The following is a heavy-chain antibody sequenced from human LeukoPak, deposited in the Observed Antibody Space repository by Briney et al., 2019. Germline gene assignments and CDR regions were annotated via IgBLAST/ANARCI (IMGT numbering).Heavy chain of an antibody. D-gene: IGHD3-3*01. CDR2: IYSGGST. V-gene: IGHV3-53*01. CDR3: ARANYDFWSGYYYLDY. Sequence: GGSLRLSCAASGFTVSSNHMSWVRQAPGKGLEWVSVIYSGGSTYYADSVKGRFTISRDNSKNTLYLQMNSLRAEDTAVYYCARANYDFWSGYYYLDYWGQGTLVTVSS. J-gene: IGHJ4*02. CDR1: GFTVSSNH.